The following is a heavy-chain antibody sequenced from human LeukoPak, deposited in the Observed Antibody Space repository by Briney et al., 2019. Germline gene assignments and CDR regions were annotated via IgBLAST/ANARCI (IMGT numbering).Heavy chain of an antibody. CDR3: ARVQGPYFDY. CDR1: GFTFSSYA. J-gene: IGHJ4*02. Sequence: GSLRLSCAASGFTFSSYAMSWIRQPPGKGLEWIGEINHSGSTNYNPSLKSRVTISVDTSKNQFSLKLSSVTAADTAVYYCARVQGPYFDYWGQGTLVTVSS. CDR2: INHSGST. V-gene: IGHV4-34*01.